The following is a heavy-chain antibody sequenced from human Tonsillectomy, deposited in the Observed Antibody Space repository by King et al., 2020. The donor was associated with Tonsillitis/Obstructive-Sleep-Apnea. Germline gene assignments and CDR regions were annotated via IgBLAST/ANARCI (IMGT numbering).Heavy chain of an antibody. D-gene: IGHD3-3*01. CDR2: IWYDGSNK. CDR1: GFTFSSYA. V-gene: IGHV3-33*01. J-gene: IGHJ6*03. CDR3: ARGGSLEWLSEQYYHYYMDV. Sequence: VQLVESGGGVVQPGRSLRLSCAASGFTFSSYAMYWVRQAPGKGLEWVAVIWYDGSNKYYADSVKGRFTIYRDNSKNILYLQMNSLRAEDTAVYYCARGGSLEWLSEQYYHYYMDVWGKGTTVTVSS.